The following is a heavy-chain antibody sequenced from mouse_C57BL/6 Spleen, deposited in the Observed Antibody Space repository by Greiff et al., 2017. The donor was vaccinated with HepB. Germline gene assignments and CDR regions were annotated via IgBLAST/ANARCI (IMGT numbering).Heavy chain of an antibody. CDR3: ARENLDDQTWFAY. CDR1: GYTFTSYG. CDR2: IYPRSGNT. D-gene: IGHD2-3*01. V-gene: IGHV1-81*01. Sequence: QVQLQQSGAELARPGASVKLSCKASGYTFTSYGISWVKQRTGQGLEWIGEIYPRSGNTYYNEKFKGKATLTADKSSSTAYMELRSLTSEDSAVYFCARENLDDQTWFAYWGQGTLVTVSA. J-gene: IGHJ3*01.